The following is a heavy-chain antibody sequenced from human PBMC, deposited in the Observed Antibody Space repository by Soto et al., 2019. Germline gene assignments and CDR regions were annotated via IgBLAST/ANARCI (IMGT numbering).Heavy chain of an antibody. CDR1: GYSFTSYW. CDR3: ARLPSRYYDSSGYYNWFDP. D-gene: IGHD3-22*01. J-gene: IGHJ5*02. Sequence: GESLKISCQGSGYSFTSYWIGWVRQMPGKGLEWMGIIYPGDSDTRYSPSFQGQVTISADKSISTAYLQWSSLKASDTAMYYCARLPSRYYDSSGYYNWFDPWGQGTLVTVSS. V-gene: IGHV5-51*01. CDR2: IYPGDSDT.